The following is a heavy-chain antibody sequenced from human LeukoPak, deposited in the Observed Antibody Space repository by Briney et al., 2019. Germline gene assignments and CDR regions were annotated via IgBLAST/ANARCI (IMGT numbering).Heavy chain of an antibody. J-gene: IGHJ5*02. CDR1: GGSISSGGYY. Sequence: SETLSLTCTVSGGSISSGGYYWGWIRQHPGKGLEWIGYIYYSGSTYYNPSLKSRVTISVDASKNQFSLKLSPVTAADTAVYYCARDCGRSGSYLNWFDPWGQGTLVTVSS. V-gene: IGHV4-31*03. D-gene: IGHD1-26*01. CDR3: ARDCGRSGSYLNWFDP. CDR2: IYYSGST.